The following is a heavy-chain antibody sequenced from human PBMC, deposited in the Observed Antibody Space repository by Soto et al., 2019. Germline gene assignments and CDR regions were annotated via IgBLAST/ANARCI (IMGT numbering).Heavy chain of an antibody. V-gene: IGHV3-23*01. CDR3: AKDPTRDGYIDY. D-gene: IGHD1-26*01. J-gene: IGHJ4*02. Sequence: GGSLRLSCAASGFTFSSYAMSWVRQAPGKGLEWVSAISGSGGSTYYADSVKGRFTISRDNSKNTLFLQMNSLRAEDTAVYYCAKDPTRDGYIDYWGQGTLVTVSS. CDR1: GFTFSSYA. CDR2: ISGSGGST.